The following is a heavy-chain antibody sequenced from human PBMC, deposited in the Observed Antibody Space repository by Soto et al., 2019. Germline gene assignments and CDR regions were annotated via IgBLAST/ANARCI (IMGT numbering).Heavy chain of an antibody. J-gene: IGHJ4*02. D-gene: IGHD3-10*01. CDR3: ARDLDGSGAYYTDF. V-gene: IGHV1-18*01. CDR1: GYTFPNYG. CDR2: ISAYKTNI. Sequence: ASVKVSCKASGYTFPNYGITWVRQAPGQGLEWMGWISAYKTNIKYAQKFQGRVTLTTDTSTTTAYMELRSLRSDDTAIYYCARDLDGSGAYYTDFWGQGTLVTVSS.